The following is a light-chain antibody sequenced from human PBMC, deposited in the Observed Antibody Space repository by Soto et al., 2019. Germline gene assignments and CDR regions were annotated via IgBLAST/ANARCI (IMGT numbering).Light chain of an antibody. CDR1: SSNIGNNA. CDR3: AAWDDSLNGQV. CDR2: YDD. J-gene: IGLJ3*02. Sequence: QSVLTQPPSVSEAPRQRVTISCSGSSSNIGNNAVNWYQQLPGKAPKLLIYYDDLLPSGVSDRFSGSKSGTSASLAISGLRSEDEADYYCAAWDDSLNGQVFGGGTKVTVL. V-gene: IGLV1-36*01.